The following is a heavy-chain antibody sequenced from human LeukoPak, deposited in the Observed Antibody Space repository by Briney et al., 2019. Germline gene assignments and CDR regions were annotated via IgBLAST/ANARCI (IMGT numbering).Heavy chain of an antibody. D-gene: IGHD3-10*01. V-gene: IGHV3-7*01. CDR2: IKQDGSAK. CDR3: ARDYPGQGIDY. Sequence: GSLRLSCAASGFTLSTYWMSWFRQAPGKGLEWVANIKQDGSAKYYVDSVKGRFTISRDNAKTSLYLQMNSLRDEDTAMYYCARDYPGQGIDYWGQGTLVTVSS. CDR1: GFTLSTYW. J-gene: IGHJ4*02.